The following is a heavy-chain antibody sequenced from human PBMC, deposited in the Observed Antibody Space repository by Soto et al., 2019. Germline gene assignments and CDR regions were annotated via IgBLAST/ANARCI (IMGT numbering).Heavy chain of an antibody. V-gene: IGHV3-23*01. J-gene: IGHJ4*02. CDR2: ISGGGSNT. D-gene: IGHD4-4*01. CDR1: GFPFSSYV. CDR3: AKDSNKYSSSLRGRYFDY. Sequence: EVQLLESRGGLVQRGGSLRLSCAASGFPFSSYVMSWVRQAPGKGLEWVSGISGGGSNTFYADYVKGRFTISRDNSKNTLLLQMNSLGAEDTAVYYCAKDSNKYSSSLRGRYFDYWGQGIGVTVSS.